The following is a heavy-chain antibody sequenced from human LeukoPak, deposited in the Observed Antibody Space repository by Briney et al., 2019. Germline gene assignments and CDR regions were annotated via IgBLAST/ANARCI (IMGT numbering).Heavy chain of an antibody. V-gene: IGHV1-8*01. CDR3: ARDEIQAIGALLDY. J-gene: IGHJ4*02. CDR2: MNANSSNT. Sequence: GASEKVSCNASGYTFTSYDNNWGRHATGQGLEWMGWMNANSSNTGYAKKSHGRVTMTRTTSISPAYMELSSLRSEDSAVYYCARDEIQAIGALLDYWGQGTLVTVSS. CDR1: GYTFTSYD. D-gene: IGHD5-24*01.